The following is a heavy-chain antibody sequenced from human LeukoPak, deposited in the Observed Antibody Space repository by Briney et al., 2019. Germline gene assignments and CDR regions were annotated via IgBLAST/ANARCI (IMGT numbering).Heavy chain of an antibody. CDR1: GGSISSYY. CDR2: IYYSGST. J-gene: IGHJ4*02. D-gene: IGHD6-13*01. CDR3: ARVTGYRIEDYFDY. V-gene: IGHV4-59*01. Sequence: PSETLSLTCTVSGGSISSYYWSWIRQPPGKGLEWIGYIYYSGSTNYNSSSKSRVTISIDTSKNQFSLRLSSVTAADTAVYYCARVTGYRIEDYFDYWGQGTLVTVSS.